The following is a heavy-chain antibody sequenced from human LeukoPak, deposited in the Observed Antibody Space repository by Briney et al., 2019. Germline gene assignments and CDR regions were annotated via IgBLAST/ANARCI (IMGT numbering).Heavy chain of an antibody. J-gene: IGHJ4*02. CDR1: GFTVSSNY. CDR3: ARGPYSEPTPFGY. D-gene: IGHD2-21*01. Sequence: GGSLRLSCAASGFTVSSNYMSWVRQAPGKGLEWVSVIYSGGSTYYADSVKGRFTISRDNSKNTLYLQMNSLRAEDTAVYYCARGPYSEPTPFGYWGQGTLVTVSS. V-gene: IGHV3-66*02. CDR2: IYSGGST.